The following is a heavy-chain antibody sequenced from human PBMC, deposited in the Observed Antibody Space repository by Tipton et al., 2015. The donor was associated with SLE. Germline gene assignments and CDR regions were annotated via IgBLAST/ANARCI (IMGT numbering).Heavy chain of an antibody. CDR1: GASISSYNHY. CDR2: IYSSGST. CDR3: ARGLALGY. Sequence: LRLSCVVSGASISSYNHYWSWIRQPAGKGLEWIGRIYSSGSTNYNPSFKSRVTISIDTSKNQFSLSLSSVTAADTAVYYCARGLALGYWGQGTLVTVSS. J-gene: IGHJ4*02. D-gene: IGHD2-15*01. V-gene: IGHV4-61*02.